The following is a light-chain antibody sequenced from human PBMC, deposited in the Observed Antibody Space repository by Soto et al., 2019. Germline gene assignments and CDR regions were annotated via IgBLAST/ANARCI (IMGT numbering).Light chain of an antibody. Sequence: ENVLTQSPGTLSMSPEERATLSCRASQSVSSTYLAWYQQKPGQAPRLLIYAASTRATGIPARFSGSGSGTDFTLTISSLQSEDFAVYYCQRYNNWPSFGPGSNVDI. J-gene: IGKJ3*01. V-gene: IGKV3-15*01. CDR3: QRYNNWPS. CDR2: AAS. CDR1: QSVSSTY.